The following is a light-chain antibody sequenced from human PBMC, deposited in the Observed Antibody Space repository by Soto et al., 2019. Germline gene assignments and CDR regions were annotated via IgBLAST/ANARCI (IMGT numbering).Light chain of an antibody. CDR3: QQYGRSPLT. V-gene: IGKV3-20*01. CDR1: QSVSSSY. Sequence: EIVLTQSPGTLSLSPGERGTLSCGASQSVSSSYLAWYQQKPGQAPRLLIYGASSRATGIPDRFSGSGSGTDFTLTISRLEPEDFAVYYCQQYGRSPLTFGGGTKVEIK. CDR2: GAS. J-gene: IGKJ4*01.